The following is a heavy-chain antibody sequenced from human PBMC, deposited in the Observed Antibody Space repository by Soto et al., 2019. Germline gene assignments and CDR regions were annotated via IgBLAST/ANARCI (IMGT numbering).Heavy chain of an antibody. CDR2: IYHSGST. D-gene: IGHD4-17*01. CDR1: GGSISSSNC. J-gene: IGHJ5*02. V-gene: IGHV4-4*02. CDR3: ATQMTTWDVKWFDP. Sequence: SETLSLTCAVSGGSISSSNCWSWVRQPPGKGLEWIGEIYHSGSTNYNPSLKSRVTISVDKSKNQFSLKLSSVTAAEKAVYYCATQMTTWDVKWFDPCGQGTLVTVSS.